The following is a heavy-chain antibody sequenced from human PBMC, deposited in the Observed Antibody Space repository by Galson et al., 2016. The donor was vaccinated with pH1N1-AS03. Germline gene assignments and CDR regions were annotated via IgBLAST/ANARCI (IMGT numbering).Heavy chain of an antibody. J-gene: IGHJ4*02. D-gene: IGHD6-13*01. CDR1: GIIFSDHA. CDR3: ARGPVSYSNYWFPPPDY. V-gene: IGHV3-30-3*01. CDR2: ISYNGNFQ. Sequence: SLRLSCAASGIIFSDHAMHWVRQAPGKGLEWLAVISYNGNFQYYGDSVKGRFTISRDNSENTLYLQMGSLRAEDMAVYYCARGPVSYSNYWFPPPDYWGQGTLVTVSS.